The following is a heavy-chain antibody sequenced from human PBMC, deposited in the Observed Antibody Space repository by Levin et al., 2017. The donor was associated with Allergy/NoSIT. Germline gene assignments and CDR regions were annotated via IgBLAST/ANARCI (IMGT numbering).Heavy chain of an antibody. Sequence: GGSLRLSCAASGFTFSSYGMHWVRQAPGKGLEWVAVIWDDGYKKYYADSVKGRFTISRDNSKNTLYLQMNSLSDEDTVLYYCARVLRFYYYYYMDVWGKGTTVTVSS. CDR2: IWDDGYKK. CDR1: GFTFSSYG. D-gene: IGHD5-12*01. CDR3: ARVLRFYYYYYMDV. V-gene: IGHV3-33*01. J-gene: IGHJ6*03.